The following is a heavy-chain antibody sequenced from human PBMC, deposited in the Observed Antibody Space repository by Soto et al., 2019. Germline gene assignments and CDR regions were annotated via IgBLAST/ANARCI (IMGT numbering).Heavy chain of an antibody. J-gene: IGHJ4*02. CDR1: EYSFAGYW. Sequence: PGESLKISCKGSEYSFAGYWITWVRQKPGKGLEWMGRIDPSDSQTYYSPSFRGHVTISVTKSITTVFLQWGSLRASDTAMYYCARQIYDSDTGPNFQYYFDSWGQGTPVTVSS. V-gene: IGHV5-10-1*01. CDR2: IDPSDSQT. D-gene: IGHD3-22*01. CDR3: ARQIYDSDTGPNFQYYFDS.